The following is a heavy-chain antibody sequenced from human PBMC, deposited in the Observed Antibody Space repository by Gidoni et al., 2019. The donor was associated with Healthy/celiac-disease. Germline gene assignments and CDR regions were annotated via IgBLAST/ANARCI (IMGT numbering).Heavy chain of an antibody. D-gene: IGHD6-13*01. CDR1: GFTFSSYA. CDR2: ISSNGGST. Sequence: EVQLVESGGGLVQPGGSLRLSCAASGFTFSSYAMHWVRQAPGKGLEYVSAISSNGGSTYYANSVKGRFTISRDNSKNTLYLQMGSLRAEDMAVYYCARGRGPYSSSPNFDYWGQGTLVTVSS. J-gene: IGHJ4*02. CDR3: ARGRGPYSSSPNFDY. V-gene: IGHV3-64*01.